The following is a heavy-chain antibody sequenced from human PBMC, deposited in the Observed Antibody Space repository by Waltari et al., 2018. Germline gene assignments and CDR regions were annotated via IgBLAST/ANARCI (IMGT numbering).Heavy chain of an antibody. J-gene: IGHJ4*02. CDR2: IYYSGST. D-gene: IGHD3-9*01. CDR1: GGYISSYY. Sequence: QVQLQESGPGLVKPSETLSLTCTVTGGYISSYYWRWIRQPPGKGLEWIGYIYYSGSTNYNPSLKSRVTISVDTSKNQFSLKLSSVTAADTAVYYCGREILTGYFDYWGQGTLVTVSS. V-gene: IGHV4-59*08. CDR3: GREILTGYFDY.